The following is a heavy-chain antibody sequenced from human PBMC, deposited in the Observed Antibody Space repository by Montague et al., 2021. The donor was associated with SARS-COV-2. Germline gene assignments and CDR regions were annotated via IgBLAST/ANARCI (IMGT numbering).Heavy chain of an antibody. Sequence: SETLSLTCSVSGGSISSSSNYWGWIRQPPGKGLEWIGNIYYSGSTHYKSSLQSRVTISVDTSKNQFSLKLSSVTAADTAVYYCARRGWFGELLWGQGTLVTASS. V-gene: IGHV4-39*01. CDR3: ARRGWFGELL. D-gene: IGHD3-10*01. CDR1: GGSISSSSNY. J-gene: IGHJ4*02. CDR2: IYYSGST.